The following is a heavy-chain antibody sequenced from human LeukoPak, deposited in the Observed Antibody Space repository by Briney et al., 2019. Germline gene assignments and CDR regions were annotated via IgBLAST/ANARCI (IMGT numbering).Heavy chain of an antibody. D-gene: IGHD4-17*01. Sequence: QSGGSLRLSCAASGFTFSSYDMNWVRQAPGKGLEWVAVISYDGSNKYYADSVKGRFTISRDNSKNTLYLQMNSLRAEDTAVYYCARDRATVTTWYWFDPWGQGTLVTVSS. CDR3: ARDRATVTTWYWFDP. CDR2: ISYDGSNK. V-gene: IGHV3-30-3*01. J-gene: IGHJ5*02. CDR1: GFTFSSYD.